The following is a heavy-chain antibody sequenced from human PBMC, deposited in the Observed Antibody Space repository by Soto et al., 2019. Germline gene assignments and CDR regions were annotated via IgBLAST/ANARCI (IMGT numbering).Heavy chain of an antibody. Sequence: ASVKVSCKASGYTFTGYYMHWVRQAPGQGLEWMGWINPNSGGTNYAQKFQGRVTMTRDTSISTAYMELSRLRPDDTAVYYCATAFPESSSWARDDAFDIWGQGTMVTVSS. J-gene: IGHJ3*02. D-gene: IGHD6-13*01. CDR2: INPNSGGT. CDR3: ATAFPESSSWARDDAFDI. CDR1: GYTFTGYY. V-gene: IGHV1-2*02.